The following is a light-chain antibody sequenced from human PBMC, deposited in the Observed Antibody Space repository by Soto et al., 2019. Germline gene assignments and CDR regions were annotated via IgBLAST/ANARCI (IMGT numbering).Light chain of an antibody. Sequence: QSVLTQPASVSGSPGQSITLSCTGTNSDVGGYNFVSWYQQHPGKAPKLMIYDVSNRPSGVSNRFSGSKSGNTASLTISGLQTEDEADYYCGSYTSSSTLVFGGGTKVTVL. V-gene: IGLV2-14*01. CDR3: GSYTSSSTLV. CDR1: NSDVGGYNF. J-gene: IGLJ2*01. CDR2: DVS.